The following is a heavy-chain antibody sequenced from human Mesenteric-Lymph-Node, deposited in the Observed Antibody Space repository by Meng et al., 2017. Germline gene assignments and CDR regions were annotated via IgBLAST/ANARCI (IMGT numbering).Heavy chain of an antibody. D-gene: IGHD3-3*01. CDR3: ARVFEPYYDFWSGYYHRDAFDI. CDR1: GFTFSSYS. Sequence: GESLKISCAASGFTFSSYSMNWVRQAPGKGLEWVSSISSSSSYIYYADSVKGRFTISRDNAKNSLYLQMNSLRAEDTAVYYCARVFEPYYDFWSGYYHRDAFDIWGQGTMVTVSS. J-gene: IGHJ3*02. V-gene: IGHV3-21*01. CDR2: ISSSSSYI.